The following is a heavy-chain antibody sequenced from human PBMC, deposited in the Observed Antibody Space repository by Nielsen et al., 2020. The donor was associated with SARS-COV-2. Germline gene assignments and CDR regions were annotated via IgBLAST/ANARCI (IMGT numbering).Heavy chain of an antibody. CDR2: INSEGTST. V-gene: IGHV3-74*01. CDR1: GVSFSNYN. Sequence: GESLKISCAAFGVSFSNYNMNWVRQAPGKGLVWVSRINSEGTSTTYADSVKGRFTVSRDNAKNTVYLQINSLIAEDTAVYFCARGPMTTVPDYWGQGSLVTVSS. J-gene: IGHJ4*02. CDR3: ARGPMTTVPDY. D-gene: IGHD4-17*01.